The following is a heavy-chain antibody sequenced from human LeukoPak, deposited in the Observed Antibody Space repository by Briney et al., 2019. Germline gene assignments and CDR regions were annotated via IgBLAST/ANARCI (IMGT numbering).Heavy chain of an antibody. CDR3: ATDDILTGSSEFDY. D-gene: IGHD3-9*01. CDR2: INPSGGSV. CDR1: ADTFINYY. V-gene: IGHV1-46*01. J-gene: IGHJ4*02. Sequence: GPSVKFSCKASADTFINYYMQRVRQAPGQGLDWRGIINPSGGSVSYAQKCQGRVTMTRDTSTSTVYMDLRRLRSEDTAVYYCATDDILTGSSEFDYWGQGTLVTVSS.